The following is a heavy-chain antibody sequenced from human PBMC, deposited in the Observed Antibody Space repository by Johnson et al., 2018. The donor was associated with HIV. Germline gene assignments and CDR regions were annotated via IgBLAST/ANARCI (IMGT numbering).Heavy chain of an antibody. CDR2: ISYDGSNK. CDR3: AKDGYSSSWYPYAFDI. V-gene: IGHV3-30*04. CDR1: GFTFSSYA. Sequence: QVQLVESGGGLVQPGGYLRLSCAASGFTFSSYAMSWVRQAPGKGLEWVAVISYDGSNKYYADSVKGRFTISRDNSKNTLYLQMNSLRAGDTAVYYCAKDGYSSSWYPYAFDIWAQGTMVTVSS. D-gene: IGHD6-13*01. J-gene: IGHJ3*02.